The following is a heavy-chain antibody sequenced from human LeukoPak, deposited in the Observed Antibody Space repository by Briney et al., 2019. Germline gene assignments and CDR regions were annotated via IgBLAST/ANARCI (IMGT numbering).Heavy chain of an antibody. CDR2: IYYSGST. CDR3: ARSTAMATILSWFDP. J-gene: IGHJ5*02. V-gene: IGHV4-59*12. D-gene: IGHD5-24*01. CDR1: GGSISSYY. Sequence: SETLSLTCTVSGGSISSYYWSWIRQPPGKGLEWIGYIYYSGSTNYNPSLKSRVTISVDTSKNQFSLKLSSVTAADTAVYYCARSTAMATILSWFDPWGQGTLVTVSS.